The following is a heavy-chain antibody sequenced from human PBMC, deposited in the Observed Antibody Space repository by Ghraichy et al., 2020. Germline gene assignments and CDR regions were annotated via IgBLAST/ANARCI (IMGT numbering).Heavy chain of an antibody. V-gene: IGHV4-34*01. J-gene: IGHJ5*02. CDR3: ARGVIVVVPAAIPGVGWFDP. D-gene: IGHD2-2*02. Sequence: SETLSLTCAVYGGSFSGYYWSWIRQPPGKGLEWIGEINHSGSTNYNPSPKSRVTISVDTSKNQFSLKLSSVTAADTAVYYCARGVIVVVPAAIPGVGWFDPWGQGTLVTVSS. CDR2: INHSGST. CDR1: GGSFSGYY.